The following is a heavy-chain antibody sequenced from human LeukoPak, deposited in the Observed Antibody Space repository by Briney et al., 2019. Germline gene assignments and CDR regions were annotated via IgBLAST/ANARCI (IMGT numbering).Heavy chain of an antibody. CDR3: AKAVAGRDYYYYYYMDV. Sequence: SETLSLTCTVSGGSISSSSYYWGWIRQPPGKGLEWIGSIYYSGSTYYNPSLKSRVTISVDTSKNQFSLKLSSVTAAGTAVYYCAKAVAGRDYYYYYYMDVWGKGTTVTVSS. CDR2: IYYSGST. J-gene: IGHJ6*03. V-gene: IGHV4-39*07. CDR1: GGSISSSSYY. D-gene: IGHD6-19*01.